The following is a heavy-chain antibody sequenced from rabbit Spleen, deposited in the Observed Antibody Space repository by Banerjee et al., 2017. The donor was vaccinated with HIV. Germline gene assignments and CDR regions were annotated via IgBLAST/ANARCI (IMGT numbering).Heavy chain of an antibody. CDR2: IYAGSSGST. Sequence: QSLEESGGDLVKPGASLTLTCTASGFSFSSSYYMCWVRQTPGKGLEWIACIYAGSSGSTYYASWAKGRFTISKTSSTTVTLQMTSLTAADTATYFCARYVGNNYNRGDLWGPGTLVTVS. CDR3: ARYVGNNYNRGDL. CDR1: GFSFSSSYY. J-gene: IGHJ4*01. V-gene: IGHV1S40*01. D-gene: IGHD8-1*01.